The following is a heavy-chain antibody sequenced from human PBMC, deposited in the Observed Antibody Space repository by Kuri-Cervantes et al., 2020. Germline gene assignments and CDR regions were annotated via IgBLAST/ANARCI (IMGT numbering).Heavy chain of an antibody. D-gene: IGHD3-10*02. CDR2: ISSSGSTI. J-gene: IGHJ3*02. CDR3: ARDSEVLLSSYDAFDI. V-gene: IGHV3-11*01. Sequence: LSLTCAASGFTFSDYYMSWIRQAPGKGLEWVSYISSSGSTIYYADSVKGRFTIPRDNAKNSLYLQMNSLRAEDTAVYYCARDSEVLLSSYDAFDIWGQGTMVTVSS. CDR1: GFTFSDYY.